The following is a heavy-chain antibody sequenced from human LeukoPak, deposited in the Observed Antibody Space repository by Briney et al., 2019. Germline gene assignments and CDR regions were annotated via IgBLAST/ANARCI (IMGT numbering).Heavy chain of an antibody. D-gene: IGHD5-18*01. J-gene: IGHJ3*02. CDR3: ASHTAMVLVLAFDI. V-gene: IGHV3-23*01. CDR1: GFTFSSYA. Sequence: GGSLRLSCAASGFTFSSYAMSWVRQAPGKGLEWVSAISGSGGSTYYADSVKGRFTISRDNSKNTLYLQMNSLRAEDTAVYHCASHTAMVLVLAFDIWGQGTMVTVSS. CDR2: ISGSGGST.